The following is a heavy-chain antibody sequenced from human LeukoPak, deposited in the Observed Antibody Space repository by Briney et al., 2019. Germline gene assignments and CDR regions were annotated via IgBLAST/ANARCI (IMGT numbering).Heavy chain of an antibody. CDR1: GFTFDDYA. V-gene: IGHV3-9*03. CDR3: AKGVSYDVRDAFDI. J-gene: IGHJ3*02. CDR2: ISWNSGSI. Sequence: GGSLRLSCAASGFTFDDYAMHWVRQAPGKGLEWVSGISWNSGSIGYADSVKGRFTISRDNAKNSLYLQMNSLRAEDMALYYCAKGVSYDVRDAFDIWGQGTMVTVSS. D-gene: IGHD3-10*02.